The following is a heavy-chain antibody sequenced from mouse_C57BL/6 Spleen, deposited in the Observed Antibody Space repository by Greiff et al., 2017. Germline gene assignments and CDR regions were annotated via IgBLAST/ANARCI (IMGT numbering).Heavy chain of an antibody. D-gene: IGHD1-1*01. CDR3: ARGVTTVVATDWYFDV. CDR2: INPYNGDT. V-gene: IGHV1-20*01. Sequence: EVQLVESGPELVKPGDSVKISCKASGYSFTGYFMNWVMQSHGKSLEWIGRINPYNGDTFYNQKFKGKATLTVDKSSSTAHMELRSLTSEDSAVYYCARGVTTVVATDWYFDVWGTGTTVTVSS. CDR1: GYSFTGYF. J-gene: IGHJ1*03.